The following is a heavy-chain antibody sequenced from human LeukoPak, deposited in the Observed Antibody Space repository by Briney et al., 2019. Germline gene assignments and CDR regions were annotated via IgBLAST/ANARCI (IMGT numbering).Heavy chain of an antibody. CDR1: GFTFSSYS. D-gene: IGHD1-7*01. CDR2: ISSRSNYI. V-gene: IGHV3-21*03. J-gene: IGHJ4*02. Sequence: PGGSLRLSCAASGFTFSSYSMNWVRQAPGKGLEWVSSISSRSNYIYYADSVKGRFTISRDNAKNSLYLQMNSLKMGDTAVYYCSNWNYGGPQMNYWGQGTLVTVSS. CDR3: SNWNYGGPQMNY.